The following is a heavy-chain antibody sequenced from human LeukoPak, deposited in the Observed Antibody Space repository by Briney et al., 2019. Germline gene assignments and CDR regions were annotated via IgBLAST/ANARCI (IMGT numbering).Heavy chain of an antibody. V-gene: IGHV4-59*01. Sequence: SETLSLTCTVSGGSISSYYWSWIRQPPGKGLEWIGYIYYSGSTNYNPSLKSRVTISVDTSKNQFSLKLSSVTAADTAVYYCARAAMVRGVISHNWFDPWGQGTLVTVSS. J-gene: IGHJ5*02. D-gene: IGHD3-10*01. CDR2: IYYSGST. CDR3: ARAAMVRGVISHNWFDP. CDR1: GGSISSYY.